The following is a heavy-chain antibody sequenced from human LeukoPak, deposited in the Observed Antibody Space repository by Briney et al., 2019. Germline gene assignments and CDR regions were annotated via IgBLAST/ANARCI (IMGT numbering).Heavy chain of an antibody. J-gene: IGHJ4*02. CDR3: AKVRMIAVAGTGGYYFDY. V-gene: IGHV3-23*01. CDR1: GFTFSSYA. CDR2: ISGSGGST. D-gene: IGHD6-19*01. Sequence: PGGSLRLSCAASGFTFSSYAMSWVRQAPGKGLEWVSAISGSGGSTYYADSVKGRFTISRDNSKNTLYLQMNSLRAEDTAVYYCAKVRMIAVAGTGGYYFDYWGQGTLVTVSS.